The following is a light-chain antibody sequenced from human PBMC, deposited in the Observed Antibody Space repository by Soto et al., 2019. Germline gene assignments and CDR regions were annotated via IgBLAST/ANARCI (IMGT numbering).Light chain of an antibody. Sequence: QSALTQPASVSGSPGQSITISCTGTSSDVGRYNYVSWYQQHPGRAPKLIIYEVSNRPSGVSDRFSGSKSGTVASLTISGHQAADEADYYCGSYTTTYVRIFGTGTKLTVL. CDR1: SSDVGRYNY. CDR2: EVS. J-gene: IGLJ1*01. V-gene: IGLV2-14*01. CDR3: GSYTTTYVRI.